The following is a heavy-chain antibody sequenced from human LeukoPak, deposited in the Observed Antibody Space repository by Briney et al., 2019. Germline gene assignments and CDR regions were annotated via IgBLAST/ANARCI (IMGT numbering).Heavy chain of an antibody. V-gene: IGHV1-18*01. CDR1: GYTFSTYG. J-gene: IGHJ4*02. CDR3: ARDGYFNF. CDR2: ISGYNGNT. Sequence: ASVKVSCKASGYTFSTYGIAWVRQAPGQGLEWMGWISGYNGNTNYAQKFQGRVTMTTDTTTTTAYMELRSLRSDDTAVYYCARDGYFNFWGQGTLVTVSS.